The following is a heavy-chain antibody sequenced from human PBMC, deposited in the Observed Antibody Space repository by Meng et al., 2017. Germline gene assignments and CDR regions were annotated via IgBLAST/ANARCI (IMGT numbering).Heavy chain of an antibody. Sequence: ASVKVSCKASGYTFTGYYMHWVRQAPGQGLEWMGWINPNSGGTNYAQKFQGRVTMTRDTSISTAYMELSRLRSDDTAVYYCARADGSGSLWLFDYWGQGTRVTGYS. D-gene: IGHD3-10*01. V-gene: IGHV1-2*02. CDR3: ARADGSGSLWLFDY. CDR2: INPNSGGT. CDR1: GYTFTGYY. J-gene: IGHJ4*01.